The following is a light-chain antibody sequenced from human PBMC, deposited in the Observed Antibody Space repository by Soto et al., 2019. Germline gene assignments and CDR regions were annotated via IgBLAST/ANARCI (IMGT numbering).Light chain of an antibody. CDR1: QDIGND. CDR2: AAS. J-gene: IGKJ1*01. Sequence: IQTTNYPSTVSASVRDRVTITCRASQDIGNDLGWYQQKPGKAPNLLIYAASSLRSGVPSRFSGSGSGTHFTLTINSLQAEDSATYFCLQDYTFPWTFGQVTKVDI. CDR3: LQDYTFPWT. V-gene: IGKV1-6*02.